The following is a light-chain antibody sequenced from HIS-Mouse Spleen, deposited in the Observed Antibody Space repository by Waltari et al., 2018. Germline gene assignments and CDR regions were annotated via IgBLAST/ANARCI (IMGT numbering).Light chain of an antibody. CDR3: QQLNSYPPT. CDR1: QGISSY. Sequence: DIQLTQSPSFLSASVGDRVTITCRDSQGISSYLAWYQQKPGKAPKLLTYAASTLQSGVPSRFSGSGSGTEFTLTISSLQPEDFATYYCQQLNSYPPTFGQGTKVEIK. V-gene: IGKV1-9*01. J-gene: IGKJ1*01. CDR2: AAS.